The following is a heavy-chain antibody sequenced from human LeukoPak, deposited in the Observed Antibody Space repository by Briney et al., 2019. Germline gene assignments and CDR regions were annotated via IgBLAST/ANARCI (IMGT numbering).Heavy chain of an antibody. CDR1: GFTFSSYS. Sequence: GGSLRLSCAASGFTFSSYSMNWVRQAPGEGLEWVSSISSSSSYIYYADSVKGRFTISRDNAKNSLYLQMNSLRAEDTAVYYCATGYSYGYGSGPDYWGQGTLVTVSS. J-gene: IGHJ4*02. D-gene: IGHD5-18*01. CDR2: ISSSSSYI. V-gene: IGHV3-21*01. CDR3: ATGYSYGYGSGPDY.